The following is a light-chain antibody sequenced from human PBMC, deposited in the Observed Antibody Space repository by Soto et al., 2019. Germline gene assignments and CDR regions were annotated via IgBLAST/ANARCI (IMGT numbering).Light chain of an antibody. Sequence: QSALTQPASVSGSPGQTITISCTGTSSDVAGYNYVSWYQHNPGKAPKLLTYEVSNRPSGVSDRFSGSKSDNMASLTISGLQDEDEADYYLSSYKGTNAPGVFGAGTKVTV. CDR2: EVS. V-gene: IGLV2-14*01. CDR1: SSDVAGYNY. J-gene: IGLJ3*02. CDR3: SSYKGTNAPGV.